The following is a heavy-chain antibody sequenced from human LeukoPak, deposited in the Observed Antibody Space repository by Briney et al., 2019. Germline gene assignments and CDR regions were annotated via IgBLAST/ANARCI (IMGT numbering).Heavy chain of an antibody. D-gene: IGHD3-16*01. CDR1: GFTFSSYS. V-gene: IGHV3-21*01. CDR2: ISSGSSYI. Sequence: GGSLRLSCAASGFTFSSYSMNWVRQAPGKGLEWVSSISSGSSYIYYADSVKGRFTISRDNSKNTLYLQMNSLRAEDTAVYYCAKDLLGSSEVSDYWGQGTLVTVSS. CDR3: AKDLLGSSEVSDY. J-gene: IGHJ4*02.